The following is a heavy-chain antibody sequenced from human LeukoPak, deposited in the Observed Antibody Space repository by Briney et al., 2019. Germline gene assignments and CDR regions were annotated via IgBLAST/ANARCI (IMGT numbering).Heavy chain of an antibody. CDR2: ISGSGGNT. CDR1: GFTFSSYA. J-gene: IGHJ5*02. Sequence: PGGSLRLSCAASGFTFSSYAMSWVRQAPGKGLEWVSAISGSGGNTYYADSVKGRFTISRDNSKNTLYLQMNSLRAEDTAVYYCAKDQIYDSSGYYLWGQGTLVTVSS. V-gene: IGHV3-23*01. D-gene: IGHD3-22*01. CDR3: AKDQIYDSSGYYL.